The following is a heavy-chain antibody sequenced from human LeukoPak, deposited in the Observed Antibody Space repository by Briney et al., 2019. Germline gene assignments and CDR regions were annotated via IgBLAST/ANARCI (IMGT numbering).Heavy chain of an antibody. CDR1: GGSISGAY. CDR3: ARRGYSSGWTFDY. CDR2: IYYSGSA. Sequence: SETLSLTCTVSGGSISGAYWSWIRQPPGKGLEWLGYIYYSGSASYNPSLKSRITMSADTSKNQFSLKLTSVTAADTAVYYCARRGYSSGWTFDYWGQGTLVTVSS. V-gene: IGHV4-59*08. D-gene: IGHD6-19*01. J-gene: IGHJ4*02.